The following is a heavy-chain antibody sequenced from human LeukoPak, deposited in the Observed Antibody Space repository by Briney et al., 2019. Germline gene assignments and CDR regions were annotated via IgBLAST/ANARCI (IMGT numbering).Heavy chain of an antibody. CDR3: ARDCEGAANDAFDI. CDR2: INPSNGGT. V-gene: IGHV1-2*02. J-gene: IGHJ3*02. Sequence: ASVKVSCKASGYTFTDYYIHWVRQAPGQGLEWMGWINPSNGGTYYAQNLQGRVTMTRDTSISTVYMELSRLTSDDTAMYYCARDCEGAANDAFDIWGQGTTVTVSS. CDR1: GYTFTDYY. D-gene: IGHD2-21*01.